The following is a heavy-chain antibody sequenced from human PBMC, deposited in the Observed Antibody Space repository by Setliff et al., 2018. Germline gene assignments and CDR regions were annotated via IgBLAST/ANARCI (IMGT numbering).Heavy chain of an antibody. CDR1: GYTFTSYY. CDR2: INPSGGTT. Sequence: ASVKVSCKATGYTFTSYYMHWVRQAPGQGLEWMGIINPSGGTTGYAQRFQGRVTMTGDTSTSTVYMELSSLRFEDTAVYYCARDRIPSSSWYGLNWFDPWGQGTLVTVSS. D-gene: IGHD6-13*01. J-gene: IGHJ5*02. CDR3: ARDRIPSSSWYGLNWFDP. V-gene: IGHV1-46*01.